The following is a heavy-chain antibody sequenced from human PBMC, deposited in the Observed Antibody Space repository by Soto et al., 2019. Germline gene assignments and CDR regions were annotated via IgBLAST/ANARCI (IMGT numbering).Heavy chain of an antibody. CDR2: IKSKTDGGTT. CDR3: TSVRVVGVVIIHYYYMDV. J-gene: IGHJ6*03. D-gene: IGHD3-3*01. Sequence: EVQLVESGGGLVKPGGSLRLSCAASGFTFSNAWMSWVRQAPGKGLEWVGRIKSKTDGGTTDYAAPVKGRFTISRDDSKNTLYLQMNSLKTEDTAVYYCTSVRVVGVVIIHYYYMDVWGKGTTVTVSS. CDR1: GFTFSNAW. V-gene: IGHV3-15*01.